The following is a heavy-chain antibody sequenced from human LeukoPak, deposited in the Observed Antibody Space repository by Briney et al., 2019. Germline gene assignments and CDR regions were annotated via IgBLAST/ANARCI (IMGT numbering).Heavy chain of an antibody. Sequence: GGSLRLSCETSGFTFSSYGMHWVRQAPGKGLEYVAAVSSNGGRTYYANSVKGRFSISRDNSRNTLYLQMGSLRAEDTAVYYCARDLRSGAHYYFYMDVWGNGTTVIVSS. D-gene: IGHD3-3*01. CDR1: GFTFSSYG. CDR3: ARDLRSGAHYYFYMDV. CDR2: VSSNGGRT. V-gene: IGHV3-64*01. J-gene: IGHJ6*03.